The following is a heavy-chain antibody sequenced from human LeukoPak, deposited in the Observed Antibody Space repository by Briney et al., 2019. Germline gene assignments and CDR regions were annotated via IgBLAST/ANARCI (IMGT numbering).Heavy chain of an antibody. Sequence: PGGSLRLSCAVSGFTFSSYAMHWVRQAPGKGLEWVAVISYDGSNKYYADSVKGRFTISRDNSKNTLYLQMNSLRAEDTAVYYCARADCSSTSCYRTDAFDIWGQGTMVTVSS. CDR3: ARADCSSTSCYRTDAFDI. CDR1: GFTFSSYA. V-gene: IGHV3-30-3*01. J-gene: IGHJ3*02. D-gene: IGHD2-2*01. CDR2: ISYDGSNK.